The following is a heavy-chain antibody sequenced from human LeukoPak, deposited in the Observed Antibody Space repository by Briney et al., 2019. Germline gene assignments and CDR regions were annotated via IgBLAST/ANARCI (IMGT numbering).Heavy chain of an antibody. J-gene: IGHJ4*02. Sequence: PSETLSLTCAVYGGSFSGYYWSWIRQPPGKGLEWIGEINHSGSTNYNPSLKSRVTISVDTSKNQFSLKLSSVTAADTAVYYCARHSRLDKSSLSWADYWGQGTLVTVSS. CDR2: INHSGST. CDR3: ARHSRLDKSSLSWADY. CDR1: GGSFSGYY. V-gene: IGHV4-34*01. D-gene: IGHD1-1*01.